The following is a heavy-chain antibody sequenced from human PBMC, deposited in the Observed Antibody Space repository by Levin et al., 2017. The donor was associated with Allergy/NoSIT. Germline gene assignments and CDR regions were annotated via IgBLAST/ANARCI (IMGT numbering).Heavy chain of an antibody. J-gene: IGHJ6*02. CDR2: INYRGVT. V-gene: IGHV4-61*01. D-gene: IGHD5/OR15-5a*01. CDR1: GGSVSSGTYY. Sequence: SETLSLTCSVSGGSVSSGTYYWSWIRRPPGKGLEWIGYINYRGVTKYNPSLTSRVTISVDASKNEFSRKVTSVTAADTAVYYCARNRIIVSGGNDYYYGMDVWGQGTTVTVSS. CDR3: ARNRIIVSGGNDYYYGMDV.